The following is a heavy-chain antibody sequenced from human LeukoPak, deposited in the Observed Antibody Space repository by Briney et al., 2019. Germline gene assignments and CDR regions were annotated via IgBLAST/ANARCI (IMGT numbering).Heavy chain of an antibody. CDR2: INDGGHT. D-gene: IGHD3-10*01. V-gene: IGHV4-39*01. CDR3: AGQRARFWEWAFDD. CDR1: GGSIRITKFY. J-gene: IGHJ4*02. Sequence: SETLSLTCTVSGGSIRITKFYWAWIRQSPGTGLEWLGSINDGGHTYYHPSLQSRVTISVDTSKHRFSLRLSSVTAADTAVYYCAGQRARFWEWAFDDWGQGTLVTVSS.